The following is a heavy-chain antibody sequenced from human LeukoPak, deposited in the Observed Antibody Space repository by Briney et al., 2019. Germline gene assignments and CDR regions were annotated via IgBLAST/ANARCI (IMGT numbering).Heavy chain of an antibody. CDR2: ISGSGGST. J-gene: IGHJ4*02. CDR1: GFTFSSYG. CDR3: ARGNTAMVTL. Sequence: GGSLRLSCAAPGFTFSSYGMSWVRQTPGKGLEWVSGISGSGGSTYYADSVKGRFTISRDNSKNTLYLQMNSLRAEDSAVYYCARGNTAMVTLWGQGTLVTVSS. D-gene: IGHD5-18*01. V-gene: IGHV3-23*01.